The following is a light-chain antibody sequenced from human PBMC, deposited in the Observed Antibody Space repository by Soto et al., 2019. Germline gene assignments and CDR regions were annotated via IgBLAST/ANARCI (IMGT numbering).Light chain of an antibody. CDR1: QSVSCSY. Sequence: EIVLTQSPGTLSLSPGERATRSCRASQSVSCSYLAWYQQRPGQAPRHLTYGASSRATGIPERFSGGGYGPDFTLTISGLEPEDFSVYCCQLYGRSPYTFGQGTLLEIK. CDR3: QLYGRSPYT. J-gene: IGKJ2*01. CDR2: GAS. V-gene: IGKV3-20*01.